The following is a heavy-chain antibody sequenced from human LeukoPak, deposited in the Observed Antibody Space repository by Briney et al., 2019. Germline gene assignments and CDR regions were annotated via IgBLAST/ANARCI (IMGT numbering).Heavy chain of an antibody. V-gene: IGHV3-7*01. D-gene: IGHD3-9*01. Sequence: GGSLRLSCTGSGFTFRSHWMSWVRQAPGKGLEWVASINQDEGVKHYLESVKGRFTISRDNAKNSLYLQMNSLRAEDTAVYYCARDLPLQSDWAGGYYYGMDVWGQGTTVTVSS. CDR2: INQDEGVK. CDR1: GFTFRSHW. CDR3: ARDLPLQSDWAGGYYYGMDV. J-gene: IGHJ6*02.